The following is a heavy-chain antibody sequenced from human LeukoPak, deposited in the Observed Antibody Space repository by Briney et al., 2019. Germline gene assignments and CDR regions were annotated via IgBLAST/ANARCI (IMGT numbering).Heavy chain of an antibody. CDR2: IYPGDSDT. J-gene: IGHJ5*02. D-gene: IGHD3-3*01. CDR3: ARHGQYYDFWSGYYWFDP. Sequence: GESLKISCKGSGYSFTSYWIGWVRQMPGKGLEWMGIIYPGDSDTRYSPSFQGQVTISADKSISTAYLQWSSLKASDTAMYHCARHGQYYDFWSGYYWFDPWGQGTLVTVSS. CDR1: GYSFTSYW. V-gene: IGHV5-51*01.